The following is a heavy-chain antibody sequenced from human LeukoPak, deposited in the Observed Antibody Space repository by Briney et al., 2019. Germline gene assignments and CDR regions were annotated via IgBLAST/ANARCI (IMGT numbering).Heavy chain of an antibody. J-gene: IGHJ4*02. V-gene: IGHV4-59*13. D-gene: IGHD3-16*01. CDR2: ISSSGRT. Sequence: SETLSLTCSVSGDSFSSDHWSWLRQPPWGGLEWIGYISSSGRTSYNPSLKSRVTISVDTSKNQFSLKLTSVTAADTAVYYCARVGRGDHTWGSYYCDHWGQGTLVTVSS. CDR1: GDSFSSDH. CDR3: ARVGRGDHTWGSYYCDH.